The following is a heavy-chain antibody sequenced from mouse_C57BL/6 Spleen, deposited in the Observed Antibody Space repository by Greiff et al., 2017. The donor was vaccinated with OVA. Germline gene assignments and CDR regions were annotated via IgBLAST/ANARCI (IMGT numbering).Heavy chain of an antibody. CDR1: GFTFSDYY. Sequence: DVKLVESEGGLVQPGSSMKLSCTASGFTFSDYYMAWVRQVPEKGLEWVANINYDGSSTYYLDSLKSRFIISRDNAKNILYLQMSSLKSEDTATYYCARDYYGSYWYFDVWGTGTTVTVSS. CDR3: ARDYYGSYWYFDV. V-gene: IGHV5-16*01. CDR2: INYDGSST. D-gene: IGHD1-1*01. J-gene: IGHJ1*03.